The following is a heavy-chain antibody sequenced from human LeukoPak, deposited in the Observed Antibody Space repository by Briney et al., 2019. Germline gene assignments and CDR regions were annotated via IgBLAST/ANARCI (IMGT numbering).Heavy chain of an antibody. CDR2: SRSKTGGGTT. J-gene: IGHJ4*02. CDR3: TTDRGGPIGLVTLD. CDR1: GFTFSNAW. V-gene: IGHV3-15*07. Sequence: GGSLTLSCAVSGFTFSNAWMYCVRQGPGKGLGWDCRSRSKTGGGTTDYAATVKGRFTMSRDKSTSTLYMQLSSLKTEDTAVYYCTTDRGGPIGLVTLDWGQGTPVTVSS. D-gene: IGHD3/OR15-3a*01.